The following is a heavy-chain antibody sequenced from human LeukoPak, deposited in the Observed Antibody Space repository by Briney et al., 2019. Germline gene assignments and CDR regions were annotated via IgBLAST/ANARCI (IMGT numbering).Heavy chain of an antibody. CDR2: ISGSGGST. J-gene: IGHJ4*02. D-gene: IGHD3-22*01. CDR1: GFTFSNAW. V-gene: IGHV3-23*01. Sequence: GGSLRLSCAASGFTFSNAWRNWVRQAPGKGLEWVSAISGSGGSTYYADSVKGRFTISRDNSKNTLYLQMNSLRAEDTAVYYCAKGLVVITHLDYWGQGTLVTVSS. CDR3: AKGLVVITHLDY.